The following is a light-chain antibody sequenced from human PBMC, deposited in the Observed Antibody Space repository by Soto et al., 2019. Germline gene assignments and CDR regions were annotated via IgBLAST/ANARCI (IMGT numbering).Light chain of an antibody. CDR3: SSFTSSSTGV. Sequence: QSVLTQPRSVSGSPGQSVTISCTGTSSDIGGYNYVSWYQQHPDKAPKLMIYEVSNRPSGVYNRFSGSKSGNTASLTISGLQAEDEAYYYCSSFTSSSTGVFGGGTKVTVL. J-gene: IGLJ3*02. CDR1: SSDIGGYNY. V-gene: IGLV2-14*01. CDR2: EVS.